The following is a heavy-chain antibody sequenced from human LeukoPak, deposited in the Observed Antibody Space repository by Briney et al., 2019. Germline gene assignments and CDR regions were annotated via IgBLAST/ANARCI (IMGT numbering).Heavy chain of an antibody. D-gene: IGHD5-12*01. Sequence: GGSLRLSCAASGFTFSSYWMHWVRQAPGKGLMWVSRINSDGSSITYADSVKGRFTISRDNAKNTLYLQMNSLRVEDTAVYYCVREGRVSGYDFDCWGQGTPVTVSS. CDR2: INSDGSSI. CDR1: GFTFSSYW. J-gene: IGHJ4*02. CDR3: VREGRVSGYDFDC. V-gene: IGHV3-74*03.